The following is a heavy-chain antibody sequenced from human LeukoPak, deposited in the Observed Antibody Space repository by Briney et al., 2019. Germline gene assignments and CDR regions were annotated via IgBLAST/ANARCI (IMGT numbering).Heavy chain of an antibody. J-gene: IGHJ6*02. CDR1: GFTFSSYA. V-gene: IGHV3-30-3*01. CDR3: ARDAVPDYYGSGSAIYYYYGMDV. Sequence: PGGSLRLSCAASGFTFSSYAMHWVRQAPGKGLEWVAVISYDGSNKYYADSVKGRFTISRDNSKNTLYLQMNSLRAEDTAVYYCARDAVPDYYGSGSAIYYYYGMDVWGQGTTVTVSS. D-gene: IGHD3-10*01. CDR2: ISYDGSNK.